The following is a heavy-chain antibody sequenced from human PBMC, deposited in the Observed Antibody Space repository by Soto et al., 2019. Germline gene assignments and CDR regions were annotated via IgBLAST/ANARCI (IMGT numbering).Heavy chain of an antibody. CDR2: IIPIFGTA. CDR1: GCTFSSYA. D-gene: IGHD6-6*01. Sequence: GASVKVSCKASGCTFSSYAISWVRQAPGQGLEWMGGIIPIFGTANYAQKFQGRVTITADKSTSTAYMELSSLRSEDTAVYYCARPSIAARPYYYYGMDVWGQGTTVTVSS. CDR3: ARPSIAARPYYYYGMDV. J-gene: IGHJ6*02. V-gene: IGHV1-69*06.